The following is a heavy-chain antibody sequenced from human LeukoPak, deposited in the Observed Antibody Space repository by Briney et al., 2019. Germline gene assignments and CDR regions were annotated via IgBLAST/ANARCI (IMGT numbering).Heavy chain of an antibody. CDR1: GGTFSSYA. CDR2: IIPIFVTA. D-gene: IGHD4-17*01. CDR3: ARGGTGYGDYVYYYYYMDV. J-gene: IGHJ6*03. V-gene: IGHV1-69*05. Sequence: ASVKVSCKASGGTFSSYAISWVRQAPGQGLEWMGGIIPIFVTAKYAQKFQGRVTITTDESTSTAYMELSRLRSEDTAVYYCARGGTGYGDYVYYYYYMDVWGKGTTVTVSS.